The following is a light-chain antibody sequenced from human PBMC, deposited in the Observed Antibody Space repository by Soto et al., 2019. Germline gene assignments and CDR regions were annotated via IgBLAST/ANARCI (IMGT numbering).Light chain of an antibody. CDR2: AAS. J-gene: IGKJ5*01. CDR3: QQASSFPLT. CDR1: QSIVTY. V-gene: IGKV1-39*01. Sequence: DIQMTQSPSSLSASVGDRVTITCRASQSIVTYLNWYLQKPGKAPKLLIYAASSLQSGVPSRFSGSASGTYFTLTISSLQPEDFATYYCQQASSFPLTFGQGTRLEIK.